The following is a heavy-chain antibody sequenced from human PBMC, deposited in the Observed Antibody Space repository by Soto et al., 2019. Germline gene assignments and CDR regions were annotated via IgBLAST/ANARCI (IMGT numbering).Heavy chain of an antibody. V-gene: IGHV3-30-3*01. J-gene: IGHJ6*02. CDR3: ARCRGSYGEYGYYYGFDV. Sequence: QVQLVESGGGVVQPGRSLRLSCAASGFTFNTYSMDWVRQAPGKGLEWVAVISCDGSNKYYADSVKGRFIISRDYSKNTLYLQMNSLRADDTAVYYCARCRGSYGEYGYYYGFDVWGQGTTVTVSS. D-gene: IGHD4-17*01. CDR1: GFTFNTYS. CDR2: ISCDGSNK.